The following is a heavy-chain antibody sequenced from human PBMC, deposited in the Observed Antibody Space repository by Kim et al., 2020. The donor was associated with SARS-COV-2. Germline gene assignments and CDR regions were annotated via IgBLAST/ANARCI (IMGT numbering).Heavy chain of an antibody. V-gene: IGHV4-34*01. Sequence: SETLSLTCAVYGGSFSGYYWSWIRQPPGKGLEWIGEINHSGSTNYNPSLKSRVTISVDTSKNQFSLKLSSVTAADTAVYYCARGITGLRGVRGYMDVWGKGTTVTVSS. J-gene: IGHJ6*03. D-gene: IGHD1-20*01. CDR3: ARGITGLRGVRGYMDV. CDR1: GGSFSGYY. CDR2: INHSGST.